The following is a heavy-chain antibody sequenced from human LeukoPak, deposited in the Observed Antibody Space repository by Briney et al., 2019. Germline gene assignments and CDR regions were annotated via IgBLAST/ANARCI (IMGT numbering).Heavy chain of an antibody. CDR1: GGSISSYY. J-gene: IGHJ4*02. V-gene: IGHV4-59*12. CDR3: AREVRGVISHYFDY. D-gene: IGHD3-10*01. CDR2: IYYSGST. Sequence: SETLSLTCTVSGGSISSYYWSWIRQPPGKGLEWIGYIYYSGSTNYNPSLKSRVTISVDTSKNQFSLKLSSVTAADTAVYYCAREVRGVISHYFDYWGQGTLVTVSS.